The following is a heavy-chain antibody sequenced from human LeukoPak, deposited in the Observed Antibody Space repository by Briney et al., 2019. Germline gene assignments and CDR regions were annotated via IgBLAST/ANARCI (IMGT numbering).Heavy chain of an antibody. J-gene: IGHJ6*02. CDR3: ARVRDMRANYYYGMDV. Sequence: GGSLRLSCAASGFTVSSNYMSWVRQAPGKGLEWVSVIYSGGSTYYADSVKGRFTISRDNSKNTLYLQMNSLRAEDTAVYYCARVRDMRANYYYGMDVWGQGTTVTVSS. CDR2: IYSGGST. CDR1: GFTVSSNY. D-gene: IGHD2-21*02. V-gene: IGHV3-66*01.